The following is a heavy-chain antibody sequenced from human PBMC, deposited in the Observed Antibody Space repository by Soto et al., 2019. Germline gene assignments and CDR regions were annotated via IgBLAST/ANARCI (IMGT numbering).Heavy chain of an antibody. J-gene: IGHJ4*02. D-gene: IGHD6-19*01. Sequence: PSETLFLTCAVYGGSFSGYYWSWIRQPPGKGLEWIGEINHSGSTNYNPSLKSRVTISVDTSKNQFSLKLSSVTAADTAVYYCAREIVQWLVWGGRSCFDYWGQGTLVTVSS. V-gene: IGHV4-34*01. CDR1: GGSFSGYY. CDR2: INHSGST. CDR3: AREIVQWLVWGGRSCFDY.